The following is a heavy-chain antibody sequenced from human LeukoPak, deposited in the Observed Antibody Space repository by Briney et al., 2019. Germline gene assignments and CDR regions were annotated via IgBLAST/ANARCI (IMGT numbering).Heavy chain of an antibody. D-gene: IGHD2-21*01. CDR2: IYTSGST. V-gene: IGHV4-61*02. Sequence: PSETLSLTCTVSGGSISSGSYYWSWIRQPAGKGLEWIGRIYTSGSTNYNPSLKSRVTISVDTSKNQFSLKLSSVTAADTAVYYCARDFCGGDCYHYWYFDLWGRGTLVTVSS. J-gene: IGHJ2*01. CDR1: GGSISSGSYY. CDR3: ARDFCGGDCYHYWYFDL.